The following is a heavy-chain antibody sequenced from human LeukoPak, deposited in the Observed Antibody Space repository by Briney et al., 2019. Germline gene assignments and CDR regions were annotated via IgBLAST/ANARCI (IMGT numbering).Heavy chain of an antibody. CDR2: IRYIGTT. D-gene: IGHD1-1*01. V-gene: IGHV4-39*01. CDR3: ARHFCWAYDTGVS. J-gene: IGHJ5*02. Sequence: SETLSLTCIFSLGFISGSRRYWRCVRQPPGGGLEWIGSIRYIGTTYYNPSLQSRLTISVDNSQNQFSLKLNSVTAEDTSMSYCARHFCWAYDTGVSWGQGTLVTVSS. CDR1: LGFISGSRRY.